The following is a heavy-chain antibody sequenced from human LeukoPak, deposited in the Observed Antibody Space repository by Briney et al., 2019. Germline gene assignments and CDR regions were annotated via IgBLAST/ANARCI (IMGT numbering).Heavy chain of an antibody. CDR3: ARQDDILTGPGD. Sequence: ASVKVSCKASGYTFSSNSISWVRQAPGQGLEWMGWISAYNGNTNSAQNLQGRVTMTTDPSTSTAYMELRSLRSDDTAVYYCARQDDILTGPGDWGQGTLVTVSS. CDR1: GYTFSSNS. CDR2: ISAYNGNT. D-gene: IGHD3-9*01. J-gene: IGHJ4*02. V-gene: IGHV1-18*01.